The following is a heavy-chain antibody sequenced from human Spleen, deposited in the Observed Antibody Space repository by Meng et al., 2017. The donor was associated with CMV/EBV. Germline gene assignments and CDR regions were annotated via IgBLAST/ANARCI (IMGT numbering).Heavy chain of an antibody. V-gene: IGHV4-34*01. CDR1: GGSFSGYY. CDR2: INHSGST. CDR3: ARDRGWLVDY. Sequence: QGQPRRGAAGLFEPSETLSLTCAVYGGSFSGYYWSWIRQPPGKGLEWIGEINHSGSTNYNPALKSRVTISVDTSKNQFSLKLSSVTAADTAVYYCARDRGWLVDYWGQGTLVTVSS. J-gene: IGHJ4*02. D-gene: IGHD6-19*01.